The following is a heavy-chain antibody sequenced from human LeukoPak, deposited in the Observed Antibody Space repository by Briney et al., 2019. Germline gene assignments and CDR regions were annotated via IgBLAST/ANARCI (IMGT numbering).Heavy chain of an antibody. CDR1: GYTFTGYY. D-gene: IGHD3-22*01. J-gene: IGHJ4*02. CDR3: ARWGKYYYDSSGYYY. Sequence: ASVKVSCTASGYTFTGYYMHWVRQAPGQGLEWMGCIHPNSGGTKYAQRFQGRVTVTRDTSISTVYMELSRLRSDDTAVYYCARWGKYYYDSSGYYYWGQGTLVSVSS. CDR2: IHPNSGGT. V-gene: IGHV1-2*02.